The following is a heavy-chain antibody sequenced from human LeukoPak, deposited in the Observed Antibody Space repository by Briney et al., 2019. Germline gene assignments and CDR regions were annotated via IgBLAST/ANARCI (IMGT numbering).Heavy chain of an antibody. CDR1: GYTFTSYS. Sequence: ASVKVSCKASGYTFTSYSLHRVRQAPGQRLEWMGWINPGNGKTKYPQTFQGRVTISRDTSASTAYMELRSLRSEDTAVYYCTLFDYDSWSAYLHWGQGALVTVSS. J-gene: IGHJ4*02. D-gene: IGHD3-3*01. CDR2: INPGNGKT. V-gene: IGHV1-3*01. CDR3: TLFDYDSWSAYLH.